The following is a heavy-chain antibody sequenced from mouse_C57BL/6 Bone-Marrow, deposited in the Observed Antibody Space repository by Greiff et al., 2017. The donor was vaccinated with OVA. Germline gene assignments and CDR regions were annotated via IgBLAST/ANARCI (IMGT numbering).Heavy chain of an antibody. V-gene: IGHV1-54*01. Sequence: VQLQESGAELVRPGTSVKVSCKASGYAFTNYLIEWVKQRPGQGLEWIGVINPGSGGTNYNEKFKGKATLTADKSSSTAYMQLSSLTSEDSAVYFCARDYYGSSYGWYVDVWGTGTTVTVSS. CDR2: INPGSGGT. CDR3: ARDYYGSSYGWYVDV. J-gene: IGHJ1*03. CDR1: GYAFTNYL. D-gene: IGHD1-1*01.